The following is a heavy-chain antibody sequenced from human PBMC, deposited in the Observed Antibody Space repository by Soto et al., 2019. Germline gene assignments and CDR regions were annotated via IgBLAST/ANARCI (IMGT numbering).Heavy chain of an antibody. CDR3: SRVISYGYFDY. Sequence: SETLSLTCTVSGGSISSGGYYWSWIRQHPGKGLEWIGYIYYSGSTYYNPSLKSRVTISVDTSKNQFSLKLSSVTAADTAVYYCSRVISYGYFDYWGQGTLVTVSS. D-gene: IGHD1-26*01. V-gene: IGHV4-31*03. CDR2: IYYSGST. CDR1: GGSISSGGYY. J-gene: IGHJ4*02.